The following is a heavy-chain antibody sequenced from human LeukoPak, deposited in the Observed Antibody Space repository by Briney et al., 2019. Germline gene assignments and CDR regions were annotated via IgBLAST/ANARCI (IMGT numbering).Heavy chain of an antibody. D-gene: IGHD3-22*01. V-gene: IGHV3-30*18. CDR1: GFTFSSYG. Sequence: GRSLRLSCAASGFTFSSYGMHWVRQAPGKGLEWVAVISCDGSNKNYADSVKGRFTISRDISKNTLYLQMNSLRAEDTAVYYCAKRLGYFDSSEGYFDYWGQGTLVTVSS. J-gene: IGHJ4*02. CDR2: ISCDGSNK. CDR3: AKRLGYFDSSEGYFDY.